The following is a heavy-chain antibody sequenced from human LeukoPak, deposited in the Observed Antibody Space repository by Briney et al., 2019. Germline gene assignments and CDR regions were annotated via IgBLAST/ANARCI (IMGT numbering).Heavy chain of an antibody. CDR1: GFTFGDTW. D-gene: IGHD3/OR15-3a*01. V-gene: IGHV3-7*01. J-gene: IGHJ4*02. CDR2: IKQDGSEK. CDR3: ATSYDMGWLIGY. Sequence: HGGSLRLSCAASGFTFGDTWMNWVRQVPGQGLEWVANIKQDGSEKFYVASVKGRFTISRDNGKSSLYLQMNSLRAEDTALYYCATSYDMGWLIGYWGQGTLVTVSS.